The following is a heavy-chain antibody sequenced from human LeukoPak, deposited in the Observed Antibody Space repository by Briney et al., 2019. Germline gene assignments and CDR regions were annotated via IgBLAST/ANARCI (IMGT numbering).Heavy chain of an antibody. CDR2: INPNSGGT. CDR3: AREIFIVVVTNDAFDI. J-gene: IGHJ3*02. V-gene: IGHV1-2*02. D-gene: IGHD3-22*01. Sequence: GASVKVSCKASGYTFTGYYMHWVRQAPGQGLEWMGWINPNSGGTNYAQKFQGRVTMTRDTSISTAYVELSRLRSDDTAVYYCAREIFIVVVTNDAFDIWGQGTMVTVSS. CDR1: GYTFTGYY.